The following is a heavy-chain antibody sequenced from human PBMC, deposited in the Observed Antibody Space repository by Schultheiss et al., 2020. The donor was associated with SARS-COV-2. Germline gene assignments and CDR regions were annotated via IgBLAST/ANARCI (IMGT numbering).Heavy chain of an antibody. D-gene: IGHD2-15*01. V-gene: IGHV3-30-3*01. CDR2: ISYDGSNK. Sequence: GESLKISCAASGFTFTSHAMHWVRQAPGKGLEWVAVISYDGSNKYYADSVKGRFTISRDNSQNTLYLQMNSLRAEDTAVYHCARDGYCSGGSCYPVYWGQGALVTVSS. CDR1: GFTFTSHA. CDR3: ARDGYCSGGSCYPVY. J-gene: IGHJ4*02.